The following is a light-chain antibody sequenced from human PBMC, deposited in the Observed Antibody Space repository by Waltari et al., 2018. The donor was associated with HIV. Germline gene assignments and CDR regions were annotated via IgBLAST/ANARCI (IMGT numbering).Light chain of an antibody. CDR3: QQSYRIPLA. V-gene: IGKV1-39*01. Sequence: DIQMTQSPSSLSASVGDRVTITCRASQSISTYLNWYQQKPGKDPKLLIYGSFSLQSGVPSGFSGSGSGTDFTLTITSLQPEDFATYYCQQSYRIPLAFGGGTKVEL. CDR2: GSF. J-gene: IGKJ4*01. CDR1: QSISTY.